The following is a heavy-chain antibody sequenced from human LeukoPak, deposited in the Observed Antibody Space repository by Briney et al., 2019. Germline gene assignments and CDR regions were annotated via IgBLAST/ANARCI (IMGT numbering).Heavy chain of an antibody. CDR2: IYYSGST. CDR1: GGSISSCSYY. CDR3: ARGLAGTFDY. Sequence: PSETLSLTCTVSGGSISSCSYYWGWIRQPPGKGLEWIGSIYYSGSTYYNPSLKSRVTISVDTSKNQFSLKLSSVTAADTAVYYCARGLAGTFDYWGQGTLVTVSS. V-gene: IGHV4-39*07. J-gene: IGHJ4*02. D-gene: IGHD3-10*01.